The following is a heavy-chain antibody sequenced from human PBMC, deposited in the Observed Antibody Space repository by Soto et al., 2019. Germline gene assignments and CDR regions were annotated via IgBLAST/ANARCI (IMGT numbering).Heavy chain of an antibody. D-gene: IGHD2-8*02. CDR1: GGSIDYYY. V-gene: IGHV4-59*01. CDR2: VYSSGAT. Sequence: QVQLQESGPGLVKPSETLSLTCSVSGGSIDYYYWSWIRQPPGKGLEWIAYVYSSGATNYKPSLKSRASISVDASKDQFSLKLSSVMAADTAVYYCAADSGRYTGVCDYWGQGTLVTVSS. CDR3: AADSGRYTGVCDY. J-gene: IGHJ4*02.